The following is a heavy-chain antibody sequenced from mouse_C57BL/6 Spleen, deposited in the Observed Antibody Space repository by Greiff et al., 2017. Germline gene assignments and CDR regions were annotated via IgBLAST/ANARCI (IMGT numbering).Heavy chain of an antibody. V-gene: IGHV2-9*01. Sequence: VKLMESGPGLVAPSQSLSITCTVSGFSLTSYGVDWVRQPPGKGLEWLGVIWGGGSSNYNSALMSRLGISKVNSKSQVFLKRNSLQKDDTAMYYGAKHEDYLRHALDYWGQGTSVTVSS. CDR2: IWGGGSS. D-gene: IGHD1-1*01. CDR1: GFSLTSYG. J-gene: IGHJ4*01. CDR3: AKHEDYLRHALDY.